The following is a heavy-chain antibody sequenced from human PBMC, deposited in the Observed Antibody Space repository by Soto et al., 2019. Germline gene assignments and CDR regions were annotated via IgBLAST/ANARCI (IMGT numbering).Heavy chain of an antibody. CDR1: GFTFSNHW. Sequence: EVQLVEAGGGLVQPGGSLRLSCAASGFTFSNHWMHWVRQAPGKGPVWVSRINGDGSTTFYADSVRGRFTISRDNAKNTLYLQMNSLRAEDTAIYYCARGYMEKRGQGTLVTVSS. D-gene: IGHD1-20*01. CDR2: INGDGSTT. V-gene: IGHV3-74*01. CDR3: ARGYMEK. J-gene: IGHJ4*02.